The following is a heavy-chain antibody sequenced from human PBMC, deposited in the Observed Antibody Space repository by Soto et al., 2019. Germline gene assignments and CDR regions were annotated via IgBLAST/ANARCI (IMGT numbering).Heavy chain of an antibody. Sequence: GGSLRLSCAASGFTFSSYSMNWVRQAPGKGLEWVSYISSSSSTIYYADSVKGRFTISRDNAKSSLYLQMNSLRDEDTAVYYCARPRYSSSWGFVGYYGMDVWGQGTTVTVSS. CDR1: GFTFSSYS. CDR2: ISSSSSTI. J-gene: IGHJ6*02. CDR3: ARPRYSSSWGFVGYYGMDV. V-gene: IGHV3-48*02. D-gene: IGHD6-13*01.